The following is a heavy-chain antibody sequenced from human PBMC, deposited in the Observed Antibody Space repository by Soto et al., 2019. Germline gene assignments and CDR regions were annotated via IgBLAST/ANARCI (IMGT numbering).Heavy chain of an antibody. V-gene: IGHV4-31*03. J-gene: IGHJ1*01. CDR1: DGSVSYGDYY. Sequence: QVQLQESGPGLVKPSQTLSLTCTVSDGSVSYGDYYWAWIRQPPGKGLEWIGYVFCGGSAFYNPSLSSRVTISVATSTTQFSLTLSSVTAADTAMYYCASAFRVTSIGWGAAYFQPWGQGTLVTVSS. CDR2: VFCGGSA. D-gene: IGHD4-17*01. CDR3: ASAFRVTSIGWGAAYFQP.